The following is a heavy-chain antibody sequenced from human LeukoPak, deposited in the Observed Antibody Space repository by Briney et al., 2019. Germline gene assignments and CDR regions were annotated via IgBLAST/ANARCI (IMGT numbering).Heavy chain of an antibody. D-gene: IGHD7-27*01. CDR1: GDSIRSSSW. CDR2: IYHSGST. CDR3: ASNTGTVFDY. V-gene: IGHV4-4*02. Sequence: SETLSLTCAVSGDSIRSSSWWSWVRQAPGKGLEWIGGIYHSGSTNYNPSLKSRVTISVDKSKNQFSLNLSSVTAADTAVYYCASNTGTVFDYWGQGALVTVSS. J-gene: IGHJ4*02.